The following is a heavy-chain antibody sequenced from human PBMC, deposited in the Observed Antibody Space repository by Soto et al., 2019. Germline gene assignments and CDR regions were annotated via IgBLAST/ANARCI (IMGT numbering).Heavy chain of an antibody. Sequence: SETLSLTCTVSGGSISTSSSYWGWIRQPPGKGLEWIGSIYYIGNTNYNKSLKNRVAISINTSKTSITLNLNTVTTAVTAVYYCASSMVYYDILTGPSWFDPWGQGTLVTVSS. D-gene: IGHD3-9*01. J-gene: IGHJ5*02. CDR2: IYYIGNT. CDR1: GGSISTSSSY. V-gene: IGHV4-39*02. CDR3: ASSMVYYDILTGPSWFDP.